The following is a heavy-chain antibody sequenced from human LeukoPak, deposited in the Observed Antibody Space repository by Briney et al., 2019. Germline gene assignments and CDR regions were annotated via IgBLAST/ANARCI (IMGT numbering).Heavy chain of an antibody. V-gene: IGHV1-69*13. J-gene: IGHJ5*02. CDR3: ARDPSFWETNWFDP. Sequence: SVKVSCKASGGTFSSYAISWVRQAPGQGLEWMGGIIPIFGTANYAQKFQGRVTITADESTSTAYMELSSLRSEDTAVYYCARDPSFWETNWFDPWGQGTLVTVSS. D-gene: IGHD1-26*01. CDR1: GGTFSSYA. CDR2: IIPIFGTA.